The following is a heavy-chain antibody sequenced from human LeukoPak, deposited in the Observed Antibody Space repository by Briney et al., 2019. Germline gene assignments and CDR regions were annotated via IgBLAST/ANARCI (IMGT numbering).Heavy chain of an antibody. CDR3: VRDLIGAASGSNAFHN. CDR2: ISAYNGNT. D-gene: IGHD6-13*01. V-gene: IGHV1-18*01. J-gene: IGHJ3*02. Sequence: ASVKVSCKASGYTFTSYGISWVRQAPGQGLEWMGWISAYNGNTNYAQKLQGRVTMTTDTSTSTAYMELRSLRSDDTAVYYCVRDLIGAASGSNAFHNWGQGTMVTVSS. CDR1: GYTFTSYG.